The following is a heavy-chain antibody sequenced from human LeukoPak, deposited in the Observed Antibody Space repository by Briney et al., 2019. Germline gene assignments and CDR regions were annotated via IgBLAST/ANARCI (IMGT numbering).Heavy chain of an antibody. CDR1: GYTFTSYG. V-gene: IGHV1-18*01. CDR3: ARLYCSGGSCYSGEHY. J-gene: IGHJ4*02. CDR2: ISAYNGNT. D-gene: IGHD2-15*01. Sequence: ASVNVSCKASGYTFTSYGISWVRQAPGQGPEWMGWISAYNGNTNYAQKLQGRVTMTTDTSTSTAYMELRSLRSDDAAVYYCARLYCSGGSCYSGEHYWGQGTLVTVSS.